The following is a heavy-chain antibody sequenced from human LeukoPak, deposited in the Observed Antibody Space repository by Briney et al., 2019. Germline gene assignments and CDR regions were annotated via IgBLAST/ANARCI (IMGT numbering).Heavy chain of an antibody. D-gene: IGHD5-24*01. CDR2: ISAYNGNA. J-gene: IGHJ4*02. Sequence: ASVKVSCKASGYTFTSYGISWVRQAPGQGLEWMGWISAYNGNANYAQKLQGRVTMTTDTSTSTAYMELRSLRSDDTAVYYCARVSPRDGYNSIDYWGQGTLVTVSS. CDR1: GYTFTSYG. CDR3: ARVSPRDGYNSIDY. V-gene: IGHV1-18*01.